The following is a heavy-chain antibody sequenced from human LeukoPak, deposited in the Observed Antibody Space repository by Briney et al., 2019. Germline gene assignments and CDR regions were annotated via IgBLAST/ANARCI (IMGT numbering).Heavy chain of an antibody. V-gene: IGHV4-39*07. CDR3: ARRLGGSSWTDY. CDR1: GDSISSSSYY. Sequence: SETLSLTCSVSGDSISSSSYYWGWIRQPPGKGLEWIGNIYYTGSTYYNPSLKSRVTMSIDTSKNQFSLKLNSVTAADTAVYYCARRLGGSSWTDYWGQGTLVTVSS. CDR2: IYYTGST. J-gene: IGHJ4*02. D-gene: IGHD6-13*01.